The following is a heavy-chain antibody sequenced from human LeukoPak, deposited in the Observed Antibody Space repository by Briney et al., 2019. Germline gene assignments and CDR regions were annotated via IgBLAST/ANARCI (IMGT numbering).Heavy chain of an antibody. CDR2: IKSETDGGTT. Sequence: SGGSLRLSCAASGFTSSSAWVHWVRQAPGKGLEGVGLIKSETDGGTTDYAAPVKDRFIISRDDSKNILYLQMNSLKTEDTAIYYRTTLYRLDPWGQGTLVTVSS. V-gene: IGHV3-15*01. CDR1: GFTSSSAW. D-gene: IGHD3-10*01. CDR3: TTLYRLDP. J-gene: IGHJ5*02.